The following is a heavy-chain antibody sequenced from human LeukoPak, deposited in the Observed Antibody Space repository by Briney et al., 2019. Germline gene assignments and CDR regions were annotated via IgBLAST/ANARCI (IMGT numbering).Heavy chain of an antibody. CDR1: GFTFSDYY. Sequence: GGSLRLSCAASGFTFSDYYMSWIRQVPGKGLEWVASINSNSYIYYADSVKGRFTISRDNAKNSLYLQLNSLGAEDTAVYYCAREGGFCFGETCRYFDYWGQGTLVTVSS. CDR3: AREGGFCFGETCRYFDY. V-gene: IGHV3-69-1*01. D-gene: IGHD2-15*01. J-gene: IGHJ4*02. CDR2: INSNSYI.